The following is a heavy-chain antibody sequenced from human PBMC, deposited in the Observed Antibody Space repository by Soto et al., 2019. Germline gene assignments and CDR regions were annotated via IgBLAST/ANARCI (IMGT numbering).Heavy chain of an antibody. CDR1: GFTFSSYA. J-gene: IGHJ4*02. V-gene: IGHV3-23*01. CDR2: ISGSGGST. CDR3: AKWASYYYDSSGYLGY. Sequence: GGSLRLSCAASGFTFSSYAMSWVRQAPGKGLEWVSAISGSGGSTYYADSVKGRFTISRDNSKNTLYLQMNSLRAEDTAVYYCAKWASYYYDSSGYLGYWGQGTLVTVSS. D-gene: IGHD3-22*01.